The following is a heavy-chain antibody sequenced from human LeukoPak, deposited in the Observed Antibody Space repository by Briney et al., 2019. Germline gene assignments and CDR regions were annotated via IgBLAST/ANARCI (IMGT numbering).Heavy chain of an antibody. Sequence: SETLSLTCTVSGYFISSGYYWGWIRQPPGKGLQWIGSIHHSGSTYYNPSLKSRVTISVDTSKNQFSLKLSSVTAADTAVYYCARDGRITGTNFDYWGQGALVTVSS. J-gene: IGHJ4*02. CDR1: GYFISSGYY. D-gene: IGHD1-7*01. V-gene: IGHV4-38-2*02. CDR3: ARDGRITGTNFDY. CDR2: IHHSGST.